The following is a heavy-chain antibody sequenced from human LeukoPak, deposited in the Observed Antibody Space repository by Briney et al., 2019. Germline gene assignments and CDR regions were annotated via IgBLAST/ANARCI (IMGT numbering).Heavy chain of an antibody. CDR1: GFTFSSYA. CDR2: ISSNGGST. Sequence: PGGSLRLSCAASGFTFSSYAMHWVRQAPGKGLEYVSAISSNGGSTYYANSVKGRFTISRDNSKNTLYLQMGSLRAEDMAVYYCARDGGGITHKRYFDYWGQGTLVTVSS. CDR3: ARDGGGITHKRYFDY. J-gene: IGHJ4*02. D-gene: IGHD3-3*01. V-gene: IGHV3-64*01.